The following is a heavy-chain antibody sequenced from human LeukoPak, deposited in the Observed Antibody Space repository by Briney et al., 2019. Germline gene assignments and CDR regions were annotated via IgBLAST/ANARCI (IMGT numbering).Heavy chain of an antibody. J-gene: IGHJ4*02. V-gene: IGHV3-48*03. CDR3: ARDPYCSGGSCFPPGFDY. Sequence: GGSLRLSCAASGFAFSSYEMNWVRQAPGKGLEWVSYISSSGSTIYYADSVKGRFTISRDNAKNSLYLQMNSLRAEDTAVYYCARDPYCSGGSCFPPGFDYWGQGTLVTVSS. CDR1: GFAFSSYE. D-gene: IGHD2-15*01. CDR2: ISSSGSTI.